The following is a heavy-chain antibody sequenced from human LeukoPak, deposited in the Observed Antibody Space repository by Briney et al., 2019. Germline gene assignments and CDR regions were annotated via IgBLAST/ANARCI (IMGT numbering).Heavy chain of an antibody. CDR3: ARDDNYYGSGSYYISS. CDR1: GGSISSYY. CDR2: IYYSGST. Sequence: SETLSLTCTVSGGSISSYYWSWIRQPPGKGLEWIGYIYYSGSTNYNPSLKSRVTISVDTSKNQFSLKLSSVTAADTAVYYCARDDNYYGSGSYYISSWGQGTLVTVSS. V-gene: IGHV4-59*12. D-gene: IGHD3-10*01. J-gene: IGHJ4*02.